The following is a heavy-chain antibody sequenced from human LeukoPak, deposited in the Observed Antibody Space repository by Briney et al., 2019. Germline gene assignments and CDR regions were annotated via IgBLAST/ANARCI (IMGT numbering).Heavy chain of an antibody. Sequence: GGSLRLPCAASGFTFSSYEMNWVRQAPGKGLEWVAVISYDGSNKYYADSVKGRFTISRDNSKNTLYLQMNSLRAEDTAVYYCALSSSWYGGFFDYWGQGTLVTVSS. V-gene: IGHV3-30*03. D-gene: IGHD6-13*01. CDR2: ISYDGSNK. J-gene: IGHJ4*02. CDR1: GFTFSSYE. CDR3: ALSSSWYGGFFDY.